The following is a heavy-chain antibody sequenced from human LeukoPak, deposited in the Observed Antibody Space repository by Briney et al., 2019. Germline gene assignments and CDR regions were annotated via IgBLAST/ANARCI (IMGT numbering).Heavy chain of an antibody. CDR3: ARDPDYYYDSSGYSNY. CDR2: ISGYNGHT. Sequence: ASVKVSCKASGYTFTNYGISWVRQAPGQGLEWMGWISGYNGHTNYAQKLQGRVTMTTDTSTSTAYMELRSLRSDDTAVYYCARDPDYYYDSSGYSNYWGQGTLVTVSS. CDR1: GYTFTNYG. V-gene: IGHV1-18*01. D-gene: IGHD3-22*01. J-gene: IGHJ4*02.